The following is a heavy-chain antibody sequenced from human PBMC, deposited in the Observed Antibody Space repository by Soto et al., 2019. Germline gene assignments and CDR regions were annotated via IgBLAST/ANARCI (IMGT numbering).Heavy chain of an antibody. CDR1: GGSISSSSYY. D-gene: IGHD6-13*01. CDR2: IYYSGST. V-gene: IGHV4-39*01. CDR3: AAGYTSSWYPAS. J-gene: IGHJ5*02. Sequence: PSETLSLTCTVSGGSISSSSYYWGWIRQPPGKGLEWIGSIYYSGSTYYNPSLKSRVTISVDTSKNQFSLKLSSVTAADTAVYYCAAGYTSSWYPASWGQGTLVTVSS.